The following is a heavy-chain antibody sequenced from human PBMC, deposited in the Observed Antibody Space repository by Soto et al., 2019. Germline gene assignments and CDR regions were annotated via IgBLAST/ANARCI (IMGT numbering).Heavy chain of an antibody. V-gene: IGHV5-51*01. J-gene: IGHJ4*02. CDR3: ARGTVSTRTFDF. CDR2: IYPSASDI. CDR1: GYNFAGYW. Sequence: VESLKISCKGSGYNFAGYWIAWVRQMPGKGLELMGIIYPSASDIRYRPSFQGQVTISADKSISSAYLQWSSLRAADSSLYYFARGTVSTRTFDFWGPGTPVTVSS. D-gene: IGHD1-1*01.